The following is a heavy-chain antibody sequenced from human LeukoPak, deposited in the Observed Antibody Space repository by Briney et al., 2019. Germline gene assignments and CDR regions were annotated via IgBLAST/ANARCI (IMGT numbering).Heavy chain of an antibody. CDR2: MNPNSGNT. CDR1: GYTFTSYD. D-gene: IGHD5-18*01. V-gene: IGHV1-8*01. J-gene: IGHJ4*02. Sequence: GASVKVSCKASGYTFTSYDINWVRQATGQGLEWMGWMNPNSGNTGYAQKFQGRVTMTRNTSISTAYMELSSLRSDDTAVYYCARSATHRLTWTDRSQWLPLDYWGQGTLVTASS. CDR3: ARSATHRLTWTDRSQWLPLDY.